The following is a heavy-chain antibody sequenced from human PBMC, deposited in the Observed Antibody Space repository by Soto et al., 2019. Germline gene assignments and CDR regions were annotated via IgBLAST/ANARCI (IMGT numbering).Heavy chain of an antibody. V-gene: IGHV3-30*18. CDR2: ISYDGSNK. CDR1: GFTFSSYV. D-gene: IGHD2-21*02. Sequence: PGGSLRLSCAASGFTFSSYVMHWVLQAPGKGLEWVAVISYDGSNKYYADSVKGRFTISRDNSKNTLYLQMNSLRAEDTAVYYCAKVVFVVVTAIPGDCFDYCGQGPLVTVSS. CDR3: AKVVFVVVTAIPGDCFDY. J-gene: IGHJ4*02.